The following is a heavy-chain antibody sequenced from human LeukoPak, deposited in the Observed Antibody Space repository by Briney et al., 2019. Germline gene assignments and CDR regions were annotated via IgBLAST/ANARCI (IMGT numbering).Heavy chain of an antibody. CDR3: AREGGDPRWLDP. D-gene: IGHD6-25*01. J-gene: IGHJ5*02. CDR2: INTSGST. Sequence: PSETLSLTCTVSGGSISSYYWTWIRQSAGKGLEWIGRINTSGSTNYIPSLRSRVTMSVNTSKNQFSLNLTSVTAADTAVYSCAREGGDPRWLDPWGQGTLVTVSS. V-gene: IGHV4-4*07. CDR1: GGSISSYY.